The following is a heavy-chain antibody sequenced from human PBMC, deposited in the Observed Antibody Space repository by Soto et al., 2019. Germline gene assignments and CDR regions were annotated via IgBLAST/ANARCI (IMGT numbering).Heavy chain of an antibody. CDR1: GFTFSDYY. J-gene: IGHJ6*02. D-gene: IGHD6-13*01. Sequence: GGSLRLSCAASGFTFSDYYMSWIRQAPGKGLEWVSYISSSGSTIYYADSVKGRFTISRDNAKNSLYLQMNSLRAKDTAVYYCARDRSSTLTLYYYGMDVWGQGTTVTVSS. CDR3: ARDRSSTLTLYYYGMDV. V-gene: IGHV3-11*01. CDR2: ISSSGSTI.